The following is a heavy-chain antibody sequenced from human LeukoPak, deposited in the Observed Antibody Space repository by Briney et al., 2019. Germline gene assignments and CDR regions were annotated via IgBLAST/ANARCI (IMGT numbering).Heavy chain of an antibody. CDR2: ISAYNGNT. CDR1: GYTFTSYG. D-gene: IGHD3-10*01. Sequence: ASVKVSCKASGYTFTSYGISWVRQAPGQGLEWMGWISAYNGNTNYAQEVQGRVTMTTDTSTNTAYMELRSLRSDDTAVYYCARDFGYCGSGRYFEYWGQGTLVTVSS. CDR3: ARDFGYCGSGRYFEY. J-gene: IGHJ4*02. V-gene: IGHV1-18*01.